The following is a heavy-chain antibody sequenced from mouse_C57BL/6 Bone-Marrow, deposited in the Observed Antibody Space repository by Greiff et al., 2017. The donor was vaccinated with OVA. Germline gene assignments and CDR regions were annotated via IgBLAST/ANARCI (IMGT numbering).Heavy chain of an antibody. CDR2: ISNLAYSI. V-gene: IGHV5-15*01. CDR1: GFTFSDYG. CDR3: ARGDYYGSSYWYFDV. D-gene: IGHD1-1*01. Sequence: EVQGVESGGGLVQPGGSLKLSCAASGFTFSDYGMAWVRQAPRKGPEWVAFISNLAYSIYYADTVTGRFTISIENAKNTRELEMSSRRSEDTDMYYCARGDYYGSSYWYFDVWGTGTTVTVSS. J-gene: IGHJ1*03.